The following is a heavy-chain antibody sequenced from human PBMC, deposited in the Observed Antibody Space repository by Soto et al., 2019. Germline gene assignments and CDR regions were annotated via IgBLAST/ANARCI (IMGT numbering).Heavy chain of an antibody. D-gene: IGHD3-22*01. CDR1: GFTFDDYA. V-gene: IGHV3-9*01. Sequence: GGSLRLSCAASGFTFDDYAMHWVRQAPGKGLEWVSGISWNSGSIGYADSVKGRFTISRDNAKNSLYLQVNSLRAEDTALYYCAKARVQLTYYYDSSGYYFDYWGQGTLVTVSS. CDR3: AKARVQLTYYYDSSGYYFDY. CDR2: ISWNSGSI. J-gene: IGHJ4*02.